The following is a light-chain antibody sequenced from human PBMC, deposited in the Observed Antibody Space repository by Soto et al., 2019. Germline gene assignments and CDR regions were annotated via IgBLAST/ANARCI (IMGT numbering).Light chain of an antibody. CDR3: QHYNDWPPTWT. V-gene: IGKV3-15*01. J-gene: IGKJ1*01. CDR1: QSVSSK. Sequence: EIVMTQSPSTLSVSPGERATLSCRASQSVSSKLAWYQQKPGQVPRVLIYGASTRATGIPARFSGSGSGTEFTLTISSLQSEEFAVYFCQHYNDWPPTWTFGQGTRVEIK. CDR2: GAS.